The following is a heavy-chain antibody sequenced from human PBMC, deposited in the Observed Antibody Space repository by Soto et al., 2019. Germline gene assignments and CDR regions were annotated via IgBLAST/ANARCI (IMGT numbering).Heavy chain of an antibody. CDR3: AAAWTVGAKFS. CDR1: GLTVSSNY. D-gene: IGHD1-26*01. CDR2: ICSDET. Sequence: EVQLVESGGVLVQPGGSLRLSCAVSGLTVSSNYINWVRQTIGKGLEWVSVICSDETYYADSEKGRFTISRDSSKNTVYLQMDSLRADDTAVYYCAAAWTVGAKFSWGQGTLVTVSS. J-gene: IGHJ5*02. V-gene: IGHV3-66*01.